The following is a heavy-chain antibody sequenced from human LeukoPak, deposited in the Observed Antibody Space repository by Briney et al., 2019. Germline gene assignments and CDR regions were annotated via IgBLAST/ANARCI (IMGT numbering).Heavy chain of an antibody. Sequence: PSETLSLTCTVSGDSISTYYWSWIRQPPGKGLEWIGYIHYSGSTNYNPSLKSRVTISADTSKNQFSLELSSVTAADTAVYYCARVGYYGSGSYYNPWYFDYWGQGTLVTVSS. CDR1: GDSISTYY. CDR3: ARVGYYGSGSYYNPWYFDY. D-gene: IGHD3-10*01. CDR2: IHYSGST. V-gene: IGHV4-59*01. J-gene: IGHJ4*02.